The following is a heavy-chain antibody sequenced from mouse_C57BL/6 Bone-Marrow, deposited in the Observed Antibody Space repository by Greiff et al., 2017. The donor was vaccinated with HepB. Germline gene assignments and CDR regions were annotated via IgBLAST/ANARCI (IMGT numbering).Heavy chain of an antibody. CDR2: IDPEDGET. J-gene: IGHJ4*01. CDR3: ARDLGEGYAMDY. Sequence: EVKVVESGAELVKPGASVKLSCTASGFNIKDYYMHWVKQRTEQGLEWIGRIDPEDGETKYAPKFQGKATITADTSSNTAYLQLSSLTSEDTAVYYCARDLGEGYAMDYWGQGTSVTVSS. D-gene: IGHD4-1*01. CDR1: GFNIKDYY. V-gene: IGHV14-2*01.